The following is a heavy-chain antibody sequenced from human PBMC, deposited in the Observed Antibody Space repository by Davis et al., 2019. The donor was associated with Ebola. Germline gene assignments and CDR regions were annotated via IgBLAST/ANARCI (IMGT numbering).Heavy chain of an antibody. V-gene: IGHV5-51*01. Sequence: GESLKISCKGSGYSFSNYWIGWVRQMPGKGLEWMGIIYPGDSDTRYSPSFQGQVTISADKSISTAYLQWSSLKASDTAMYYCARKRSWYYYGMDVWGQGTTVTVSS. CDR1: GYSFSNYW. CDR2: IYPGDSDT. CDR3: ARKRSWYYYGMDV. J-gene: IGHJ6*02. D-gene: IGHD6-19*01.